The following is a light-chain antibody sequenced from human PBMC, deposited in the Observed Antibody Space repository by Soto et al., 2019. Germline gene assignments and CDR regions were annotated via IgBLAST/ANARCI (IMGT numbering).Light chain of an antibody. CDR2: DAS. CDR3: QHRSDWPST. CDR1: QSVSSY. Sequence: EIVLTQSPATLSLSPGERATLSCRASQSVSSYLAWYQQTPGKAPRLLIYDASNRATGIPARFSGSGSVTDFTLTISSLEPDDVAVYYCQHRSDWPSTFGGGNKVQIK. V-gene: IGKV3-11*01. J-gene: IGKJ4*01.